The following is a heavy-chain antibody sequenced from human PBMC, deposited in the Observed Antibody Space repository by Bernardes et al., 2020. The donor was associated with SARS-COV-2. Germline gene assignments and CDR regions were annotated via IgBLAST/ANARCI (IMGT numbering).Heavy chain of an antibody. D-gene: IGHD5-18*01. J-gene: IGHJ5*02. Sequence: GFLSSSRPAPGFSLSGYSMHSLRPAPGGGLGWVFFVLLRSNTIYHAVPAKGRFTISRDTGKDSLYLLMHSLRADDTAVYYCASLRGTTMATAYRDPWGQGTLVSGSS. CDR3: ASLRGTTMATAYRDP. V-gene: IGHV3-48*01. CDR2: VLLRSNTI. CDR1: GFSLSGYS.